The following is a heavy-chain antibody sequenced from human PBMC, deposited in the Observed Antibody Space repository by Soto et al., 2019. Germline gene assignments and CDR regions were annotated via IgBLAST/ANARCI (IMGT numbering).Heavy chain of an antibody. J-gene: IGHJ3*01. Sequence: EVQLVESGGGLVEPGGSLRLSCAASGLTISNAWINWVRQAPGKGLEWVGRIKSKTDGGTIDFAALMQGRFTMSRDDSKNTVYLQMNSLKTEDTAVYYCTTSLYDWGQGTMVTVSS. CDR2: IKSKTDGGTI. CDR1: GLTISNAW. D-gene: IGHD2-2*01. V-gene: IGHV3-15*07. CDR3: TTSLYD.